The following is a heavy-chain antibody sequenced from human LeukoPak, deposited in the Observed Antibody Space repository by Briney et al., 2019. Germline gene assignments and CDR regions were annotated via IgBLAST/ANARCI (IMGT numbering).Heavy chain of an antibody. CDR1: GYTFTGYY. CDR3: ARGLGRRSSGWIRGYYYMDV. V-gene: IGHV1-8*02. Sequence: GASVKVSCKASGYTFTGYYMHWVRQAPGQGLEWMGWMNPNSGNTGYAQKFQGRVTMTRNTSISTAYMELSSLRSEDTAVYYCARGLGRRSSGWIRGYYYMDVWGKGTTVTISS. J-gene: IGHJ6*03. D-gene: IGHD6-19*01. CDR2: MNPNSGNT.